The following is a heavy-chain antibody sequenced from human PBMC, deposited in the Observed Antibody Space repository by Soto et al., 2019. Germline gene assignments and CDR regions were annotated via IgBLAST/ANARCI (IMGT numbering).Heavy chain of an antibody. CDR3: ARAVAVPADFDY. D-gene: IGHD6-19*01. Sequence: QVQLVQSGAEEKKPGASVKVSCMASGYTFTGYAMHWVRQAPGQRLEWMGWINAGNGNTKYSQKFQGRVTITRDTSASAAYMELSSLSSEDTAVYYCARAVAVPADFDYWGQGTLVTVSS. CDR2: INAGNGNT. J-gene: IGHJ4*02. V-gene: IGHV1-3*05. CDR1: GYTFTGYA.